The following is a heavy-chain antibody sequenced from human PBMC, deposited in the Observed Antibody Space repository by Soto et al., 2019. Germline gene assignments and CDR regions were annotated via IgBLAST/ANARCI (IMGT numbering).Heavy chain of an antibody. CDR1: SYTFTCTY. CDR3: SRDSSRYYDFWSGWDV. Sequence: ASPKVSCPTPSYTFTCTYMHWSRHTPGQGLEWMVWINHNSGGTNYAQKLQGRITMTRDTSIITAYMELSRLKSDNSAVYYCSRDSSRYYDFWSGWDVWGQGTTVTVSS. V-gene: IGHV1-2*02. D-gene: IGHD3-3*01. J-gene: IGHJ6*02. CDR2: INHNSGGT.